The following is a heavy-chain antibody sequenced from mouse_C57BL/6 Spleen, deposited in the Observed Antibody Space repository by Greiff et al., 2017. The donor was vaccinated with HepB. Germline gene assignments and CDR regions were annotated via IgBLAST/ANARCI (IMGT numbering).Heavy chain of an antibody. V-gene: IGHV5-6*01. J-gene: IGHJ4*01. D-gene: IGHD1-1*01. CDR3: ARQVITTVVATNYYAMDY. Sequence: EVMLVESGGDLVKPGGSLKLSCAASGFTFSSYGMSWVRQTPDKRLEWVATISSGGSYTYYPDSVKGRFTISRDNAKNTLYLQMSSLKSEDTAMYYCARQVITTVVATNYYAMDYWGQGTSVTVSS. CDR2: ISSGGSYT. CDR1: GFTFSSYG.